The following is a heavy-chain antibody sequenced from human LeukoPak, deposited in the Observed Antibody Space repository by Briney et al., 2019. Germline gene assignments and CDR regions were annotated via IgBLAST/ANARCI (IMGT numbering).Heavy chain of an antibody. CDR3: AREWPNTYRFDP. J-gene: IGHJ5*02. V-gene: IGHV1-46*01. CDR1: GYTFTSHY. CDR2: INPSSGGT. D-gene: IGHD1/OR15-1a*01. Sequence: ASVKVSCKASGYTFTSHYIHWVRQAPGQGLEWLGIINPSSGGTIYAQKFQGRVTMTRDTSTSTVYMDLSSLRSEDTAVYYCAREWPNTYRFDPWGQGTLVTVSS.